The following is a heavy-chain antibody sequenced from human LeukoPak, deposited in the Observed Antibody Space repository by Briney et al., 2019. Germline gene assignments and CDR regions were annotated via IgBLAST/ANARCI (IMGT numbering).Heavy chain of an antibody. CDR1: GGSISSYF. Sequence: SETLSLTCTVSGGSISSYFWSWIRQPPGKGLEWIGHMYYSGISNYNPSLKSRVTISVDTSKNQFFLKLSSVTAADTAVYYCARSSPGFFDYWGQGTLVTVSS. CDR2: MYYSGIS. CDR3: ARSSPGFFDY. J-gene: IGHJ4*02. D-gene: IGHD3-10*01. V-gene: IGHV4-59*01.